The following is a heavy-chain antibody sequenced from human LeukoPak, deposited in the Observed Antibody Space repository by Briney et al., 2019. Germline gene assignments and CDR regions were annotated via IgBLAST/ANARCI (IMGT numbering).Heavy chain of an antibody. Sequence: SETLSLTCTVSGGSISSYYWSWIRQPPGKGLEWIGYICYSGSTNYNPSLKSRVTFSVDTSKNQFSLKLSSVTAADTAVYYCASEYCSSTSCYFDSWSQGTLVTVSS. CDR1: GGSISSYY. D-gene: IGHD2-2*01. J-gene: IGHJ4*02. CDR3: ASEYCSSTSCYFDS. V-gene: IGHV4-59*01. CDR2: ICYSGST.